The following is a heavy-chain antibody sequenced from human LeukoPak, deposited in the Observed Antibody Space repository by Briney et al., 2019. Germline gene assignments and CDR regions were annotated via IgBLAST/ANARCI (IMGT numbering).Heavy chain of an antibody. CDR3: AKDLIYYYDSRGYYSPFDY. Sequence: GGSLRLSCAASGFTFSSYAMSWVRQAPGKGLEWVSAISSSGDSTYYADSVKGRFTIPRDNSKNTLYLQMNSLRAEDTAVYYCAKDLIYYYDSRGYYSPFDYWGQGTLVTVSS. D-gene: IGHD3-22*01. J-gene: IGHJ4*02. CDR1: GFTFSSYA. CDR2: ISSSGDST. V-gene: IGHV3-23*01.